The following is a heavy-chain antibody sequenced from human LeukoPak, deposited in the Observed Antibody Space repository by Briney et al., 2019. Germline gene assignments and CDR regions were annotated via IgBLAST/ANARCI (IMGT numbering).Heavy chain of an antibody. J-gene: IGHJ3*02. CDR1: GGSFSGYY. CDR2: INHSGST. D-gene: IGHD6-13*01. CDR3: ARGRRIAAAGSGAFDI. V-gene: IGHV4-34*01. Sequence: PSETLSLTCAVYGGSFSGYYWSWIRQPPGKGLEWIGEINHSGSTNYNPSLKSRVTISVDTSKNQFSLKLGSVTAADTAVYYCARGRRIAAAGSGAFDIWGQGTMVTVSS.